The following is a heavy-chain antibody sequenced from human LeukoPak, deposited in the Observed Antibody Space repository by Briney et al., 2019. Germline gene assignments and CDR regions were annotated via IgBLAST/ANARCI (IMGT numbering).Heavy chain of an antibody. Sequence: PSQTPSLICTVSGGSISSGSYYWSWIRQPAGKGLEWIGRIYTSGSSNYNPSLKSRVTISVDTSKNQFSLKLSSVTAADTAVYYCAREFYSSGWETYYFDYWGQGTLVTVSS. CDR3: AREFYSSGWETYYFDY. CDR2: IYTSGSS. CDR1: GGSISSGSYY. J-gene: IGHJ4*02. D-gene: IGHD6-19*01. V-gene: IGHV4-61*02.